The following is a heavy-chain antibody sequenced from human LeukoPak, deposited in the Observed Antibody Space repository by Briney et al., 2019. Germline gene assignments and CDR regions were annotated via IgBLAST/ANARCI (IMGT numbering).Heavy chain of an antibody. Sequence: GGSLRLSCAASGFTFSSYEMNWVRQAPGKGLEWVSYISSSGSTIYYADSVKGRFTISRDNAKNSPYLQMNSLRAEDTAVYYCAREYYDYYGSGSKDYWGQGTLVTVSS. CDR1: GFTFSSYE. J-gene: IGHJ4*02. V-gene: IGHV3-48*03. D-gene: IGHD3-10*01. CDR3: AREYYDYYGSGSKDY. CDR2: ISSSGSTI.